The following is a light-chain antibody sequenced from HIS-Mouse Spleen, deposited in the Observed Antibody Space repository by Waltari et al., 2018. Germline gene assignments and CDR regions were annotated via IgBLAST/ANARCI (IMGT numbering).Light chain of an antibody. V-gene: IGLV3-19*01. CDR1: SLRSNY. CDR2: GKN. Sequence: SSELTQDPAVSVALGQTVRIACQGDSLRSNYASWYQQKPGRAPVLVIYGKNNRPTGIPDRFSGSSSGNTASLTITGAQAEDEADYYCNSRDSSGNHWVFGGGTKLTVL. CDR3: NSRDSSGNHWV. J-gene: IGLJ3*02.